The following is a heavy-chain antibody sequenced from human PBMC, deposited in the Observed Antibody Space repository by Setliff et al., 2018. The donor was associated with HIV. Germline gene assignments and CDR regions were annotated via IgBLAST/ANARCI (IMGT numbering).Heavy chain of an antibody. CDR1: KSSFRDFY. CDR3: ARDQATGYEKVWFSWIDP. Sequence: ASVKVSCKVYKSSFRDFYFHWVRQAPGGGLEWMGRVDPEDSETLYPEKFQGRVTITADGSTSTAYMELSSLRFEDTATYYCARDQATGYEKVWFSWIDPWGQGTLVTVSS. CDR2: VDPEDSET. V-gene: IGHV1-69-2*01. D-gene: IGHD5-12*01. J-gene: IGHJ5*02.